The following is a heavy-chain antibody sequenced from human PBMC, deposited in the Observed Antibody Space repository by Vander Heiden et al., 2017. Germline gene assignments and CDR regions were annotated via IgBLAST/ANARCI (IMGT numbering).Heavy chain of an antibody. V-gene: IGHV4-39*01. CDR3: ATILISGWSTGGYFDY. J-gene: IGHJ4*02. CDR1: GGSISSSSYY. CDR2: IYYSGST. D-gene: IGHD6-19*01. Sequence: QLQESGPGLVKPSETLSLTCTVSGGSISSSSYYWGWIRQPPGKGLEWIGSIYYSGSTYYNPSLKSRVTISVDTSKNQCALKLSSVTAAETAVYYCATILISGWSTGGYFDYWGQGTMVTVYS.